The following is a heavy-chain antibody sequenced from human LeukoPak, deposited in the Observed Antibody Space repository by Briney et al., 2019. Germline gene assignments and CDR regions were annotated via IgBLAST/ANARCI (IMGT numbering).Heavy chain of an antibody. CDR1: GYTFTGYY. J-gene: IGHJ4*02. CDR2: MNPNSGNT. Sequence: ASVKVSCKAAGYTFTGYYMFWVRQAPGQGLEWMGWMNPNSGNTGYAQKFQGRVTMTRNTSISTAYMELSSLRSEDTAVYYCARRWELHDYWGQGTLVTVSS. V-gene: IGHV1-8*01. D-gene: IGHD1-26*01. CDR3: ARRWELHDY.